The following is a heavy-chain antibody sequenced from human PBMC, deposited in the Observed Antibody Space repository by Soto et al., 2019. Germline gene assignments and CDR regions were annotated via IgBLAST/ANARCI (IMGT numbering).Heavy chain of an antibody. CDR3: ARDRIYDYYYGMDV. CDR2: ISAYNGNT. J-gene: IGHJ6*02. Sequence: ASVKVSCKASGYTFTSYGISWVRQAPGQGLEWMGWISAYNGNTNYAQKLQGRATMTTDTSTSTAYMELRSLRSDDKAVYYCARDRIYDYYYGMDVRGQGTTVTVSS. V-gene: IGHV1-18*04. D-gene: IGHD2-15*01. CDR1: GYTFTSYG.